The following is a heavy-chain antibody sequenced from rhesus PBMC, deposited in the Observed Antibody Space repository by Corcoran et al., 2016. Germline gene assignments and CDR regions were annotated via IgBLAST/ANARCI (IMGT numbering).Heavy chain of an antibody. CDR1: GGSIRGYH. Sequence: QVQLQESGPGLVKPSETLSLTCAVSGGSIRGYHWNWIRHPPGKGLEWIGYIGGSSGSTYYNPSLKSRVTISTDTSKNQFSLKLSSVTAADTAVYYCATPRGSYSGGFDYWGQGVLVTVSS. D-gene: IGHD5-24*01. V-gene: IGHV4-165*02. CDR3: ATPRGSYSGGFDY. J-gene: IGHJ4*01. CDR2: IGGSSGST.